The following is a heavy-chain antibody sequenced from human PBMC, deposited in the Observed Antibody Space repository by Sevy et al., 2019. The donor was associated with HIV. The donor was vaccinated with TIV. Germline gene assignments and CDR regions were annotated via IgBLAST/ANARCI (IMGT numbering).Heavy chain of an antibody. D-gene: IGHD3-16*01. V-gene: IGHV3-48*02. J-gene: IGHJ4*02. CDR3: VGDTQFGFDD. CDR1: GFRFSDEP. Sequence: GGSLRLSCVASGFRFSDEPMNWVRQAPGKGLEWISNIRSDSSVMSYADTVRGRFTVSRDNARNSLSLQLNSLRDEDTALYYCVGDTQFGFDDWGQGTLVTVSS. CDR2: IRSDSSVM.